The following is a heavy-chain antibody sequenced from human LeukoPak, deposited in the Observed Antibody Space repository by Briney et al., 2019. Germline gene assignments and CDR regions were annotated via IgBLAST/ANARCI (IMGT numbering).Heavy chain of an antibody. CDR3: ASIFRRNYYGSGSQGDWFDP. CDR2: IIPIFGTA. D-gene: IGHD3-10*01. Sequence: RASVKVSCKASGGTYSSYAISWVRQAPGQGLEWMGGIIPIFGTANYAQKFQGRVTITADESTSTAYMELSSLRSEDTAVYYCASIFRRNYYGSGSQGDWFDPWGQGTLVTVSS. J-gene: IGHJ5*02. V-gene: IGHV1-69*13. CDR1: GGTYSSYA.